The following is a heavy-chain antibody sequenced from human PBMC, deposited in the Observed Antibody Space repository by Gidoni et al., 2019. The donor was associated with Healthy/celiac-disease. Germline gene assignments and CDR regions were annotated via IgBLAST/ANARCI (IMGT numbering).Heavy chain of an antibody. J-gene: IGHJ6*02. Sequence: QVQLQQWGAGLLKPSETLSLTCAVYGGSFSGYYWSWIRQPPGKGLEWIGEINHSGSTNYNPSLKSRVTISVDTSKNQFSLKLSSVTAADTAVYYCANHRRLQPGGYYYYGMDVWGQGTTVTVSS. CDR2: INHSGST. CDR3: ANHRRLQPGGYYYYGMDV. D-gene: IGHD4-4*01. V-gene: IGHV4-34*01. CDR1: GGSFSGYY.